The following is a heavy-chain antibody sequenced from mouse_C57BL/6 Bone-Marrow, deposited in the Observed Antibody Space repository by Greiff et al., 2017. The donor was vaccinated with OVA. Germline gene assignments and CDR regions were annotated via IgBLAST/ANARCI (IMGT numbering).Heavy chain of an antibody. D-gene: IGHD1-1*01. CDR3: ARPCIYYYGSSSWYFDV. J-gene: IGHJ1*03. V-gene: IGHV1-18*01. CDR1: GYTFTDYN. Sequence: EVQLQQSGPELVKPGASVKIPCKASGYTFTDYNMDWVKQSHGKSLEWIGDINPNNGGTIYNQKFKGKATLTVDTSSSTAYMELRSLTSEDTAVYYCARPCIYYYGSSSWYFDVWGTGTTVTVSS. CDR2: INPNNGGT.